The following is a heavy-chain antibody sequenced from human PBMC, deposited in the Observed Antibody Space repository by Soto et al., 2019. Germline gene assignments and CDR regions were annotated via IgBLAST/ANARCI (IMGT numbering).Heavy chain of an antibody. J-gene: IGHJ5*02. CDR3: ARGGGYERLKCGNWLDP. V-gene: IGHV4-30-2*01. CDR1: GGSISSGGYS. CDR2: IYHSGSS. D-gene: IGHD3-10*01. Sequence: SETLSLTCAVSGGSISSGGYSWSWIRQPPGKGLEWIGYIYHSGSSYYNPSLKSRVTISLDRSKNQFSLKLSSVTAADTAVYYCARGGGYERLKCGNWLDPWGQGTLVTVSS.